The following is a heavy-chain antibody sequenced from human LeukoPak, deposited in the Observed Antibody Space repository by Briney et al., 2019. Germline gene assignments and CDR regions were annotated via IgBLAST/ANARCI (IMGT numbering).Heavy chain of an antibody. D-gene: IGHD3-10*01. CDR2: IYHSGST. CDR1: GYSISSGYY. Sequence: PSETLSLTCTVSGYSISSGYYWGWIRQPPGKGLEWIGSIYHSGSTYYNPSLKSRVTISVDTSKNQFSLKLSSVTAADTAVYYCASGYYGSGSYFYYYYYMDVWGKGTTVTVSS. V-gene: IGHV4-38-2*02. J-gene: IGHJ6*03. CDR3: ASGYYGSGSYFYYYYYMDV.